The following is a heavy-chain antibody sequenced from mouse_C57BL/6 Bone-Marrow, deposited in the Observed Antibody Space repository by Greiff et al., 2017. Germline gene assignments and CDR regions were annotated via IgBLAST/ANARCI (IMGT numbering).Heavy chain of an antibody. J-gene: IGHJ4*01. CDR3: ARKVRAQATFFYYAMDY. V-gene: IGHV1-55*01. Sequence: QVQLQQPGAELVKPGASVKMSCKASGYTFTSYWITWVKQRPGQGLEWIGDIYPGSGSTNYNEKFKSKATLTVDTSSSTAYMQLSSLTSEDSAVYYCARKVRAQATFFYYAMDYWGQGTSVTVSS. CDR2: IYPGSGST. D-gene: IGHD3-2*02. CDR1: GYTFTSYW.